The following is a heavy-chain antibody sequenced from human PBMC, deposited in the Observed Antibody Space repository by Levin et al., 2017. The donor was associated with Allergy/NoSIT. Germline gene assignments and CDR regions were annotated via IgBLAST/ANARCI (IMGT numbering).Heavy chain of an antibody. Sequence: SEPLSLTCTVSGGSISSYYWSWIRQPPGKGLEWIGYIYYSGSTNYNPSLKSRVTISVDTSKNQFSLKLSSVTAADTAVYYCARTNGGYYFDYWGQGTLVTVSS. CDR3: ARTNGGYYFDY. CDR1: GGSISSYY. CDR2: IYYSGST. J-gene: IGHJ4*02. D-gene: IGHD2-8*01. V-gene: IGHV4-59*01.